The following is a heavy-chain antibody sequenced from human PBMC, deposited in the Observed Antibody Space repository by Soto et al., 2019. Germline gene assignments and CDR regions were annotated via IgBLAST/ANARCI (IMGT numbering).Heavy chain of an antibody. CDR1: GGSFSGYY. J-gene: IGHJ6*02. Sequence: QVQLQQWGAGLLKPSETLSLTCAVYGGSFSGYYWSWIRQPPGKGLEWIGEINHSGSTNYNPSLKSRVTISVDTSKNQFSLKLSSATAADTAVYYCARGAGYCSSTSCYYGMDVWGQGTTVTVSS. CDR2: INHSGST. CDR3: ARGAGYCSSTSCYYGMDV. V-gene: IGHV4-34*01. D-gene: IGHD2-2*01.